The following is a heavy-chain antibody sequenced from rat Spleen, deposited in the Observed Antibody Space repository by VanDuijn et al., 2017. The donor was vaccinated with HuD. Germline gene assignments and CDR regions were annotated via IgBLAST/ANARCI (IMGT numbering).Heavy chain of an antibody. CDR3: TRRGHTMGLTSRYFDY. D-gene: IGHD1-9*01. Sequence: EVQLVESGGGLVQPGRSLKLSCAASGFSFSDHYMAWVRQVPKKGLEWVGTMNYEGISTYYGDSVKGRFTISRDNEKSTLYLQMSSLRSEDTATYYCTRRGHTMGLTSRYFDYWGQGVMVTVSS. V-gene: IGHV5-22*01. CDR1: GFSFSDHY. CDR2: MNYEGIST. J-gene: IGHJ2*01.